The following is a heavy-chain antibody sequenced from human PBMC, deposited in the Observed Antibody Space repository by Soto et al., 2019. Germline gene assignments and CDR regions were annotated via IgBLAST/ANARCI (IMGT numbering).Heavy chain of an antibody. J-gene: IGHJ3*02. Sequence: VQVVQSGAEVKKPGASVTVSCKASGYTFTTYSIYWVRQAPGQRLEWMGWINADNGKTKYSQNFQGRLTTNRDTSASTAYMELSRLTSEDTAVYYCATCGSSWCASDIWGQGTIVTVSS. V-gene: IGHV1-3*01. CDR2: INADNGKT. CDR1: GYTFTTYS. CDR3: ATCGSSWCASDI. D-gene: IGHD6-13*01.